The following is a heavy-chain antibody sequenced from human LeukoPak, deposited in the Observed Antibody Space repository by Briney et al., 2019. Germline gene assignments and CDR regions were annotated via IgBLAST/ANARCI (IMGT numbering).Heavy chain of an antibody. CDR3: ARRGMIRGVMGY. CDR2: ISSNGGST. CDR1: GFTFSSYA. D-gene: IGHD3-10*01. V-gene: IGHV3-64*01. J-gene: IGHJ4*02. Sequence: GGSLRLSCAASGFTFSSYAMHWVRQAPGKGLEYVSVISSNGGSTYYANSVKGRFTISRDNSKNTLYLQMGSLRAEDMAVYYCARRGMIRGVMGYWGQGTLVTVSS.